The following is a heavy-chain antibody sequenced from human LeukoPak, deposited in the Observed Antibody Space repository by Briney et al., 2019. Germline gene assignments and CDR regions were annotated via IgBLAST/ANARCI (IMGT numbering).Heavy chain of an antibody. J-gene: IGHJ4*02. V-gene: IGHV3-23*01. CDR1: GFTFNNYA. CDR2: ITTYSDGT. D-gene: IGHD3-9*01. CDR3: ARRGSALRYFDF. Sequence: PGGSLRLSCAASGFTFNNYAMGWLRQAPAKGLEWVSGITTYSDGTYYADSVRGRFTISRDNSQNTLYLVMNSLRAEDTAIYYCARRGSALRYFDFWGQGTLVTVSS.